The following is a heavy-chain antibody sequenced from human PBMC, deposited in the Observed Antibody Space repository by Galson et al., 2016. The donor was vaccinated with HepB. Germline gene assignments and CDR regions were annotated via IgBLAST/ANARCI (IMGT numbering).Heavy chain of an antibody. D-gene: IGHD6-19*01. V-gene: IGHV3-23*01. J-gene: IGHJ4*02. Sequence: SLRLPCAASGFTFDKYGMTWFRQAPGKGLEWVSTICGRCGDMDYADSVKGRFTISRDDSKNTLYLHMNSLRVEDTAIYYCAIDPSQWHDLLFGNWAQGTLVTVSA. CDR3: AIDPSQWHDLLFGN. CDR1: GFTFDKYG. CDR2: ICGRCGDM.